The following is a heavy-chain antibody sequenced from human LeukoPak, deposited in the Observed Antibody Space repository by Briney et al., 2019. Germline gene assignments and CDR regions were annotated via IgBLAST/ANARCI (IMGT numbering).Heavy chain of an antibody. CDR2: ISSSSSYI. CDR1: GFTFSSYS. Sequence: KPGGSLRLSCAASGFTFSSYSMNWVRQAPGKGLEWVPSISSSSSYIYYADSVKGRFTISRDNAKNSLYLQMNSLRAEDTAVYYCARSATMKSTEYFQHWGQGTLVTVSS. J-gene: IGHJ1*01. CDR3: ARSATMKSTEYFQH. D-gene: IGHD2-2*01. V-gene: IGHV3-21*01.